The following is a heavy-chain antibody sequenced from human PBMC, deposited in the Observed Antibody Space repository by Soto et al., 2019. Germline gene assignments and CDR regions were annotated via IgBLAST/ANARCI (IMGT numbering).Heavy chain of an antibody. CDR1: GFTFSSYW. CDR3: ARALITMVQPFDY. Sequence: GGSLRLSCAASGFTFSSYWMSWVRQAPGKGLEWVANIKQDGSEKYYVDSVKGRFTISRDNAKNSLYLQMNSLRAEDPAVYYRARALITMVQPFDYWGQGTLVTVSS. D-gene: IGHD3-10*01. V-gene: IGHV3-7*04. CDR2: IKQDGSEK. J-gene: IGHJ4*02.